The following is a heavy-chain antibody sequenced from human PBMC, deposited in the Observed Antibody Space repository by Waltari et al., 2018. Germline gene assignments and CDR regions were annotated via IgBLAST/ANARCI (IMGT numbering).Heavy chain of an antibody. CDR3: ARDRGIVVVPAANHYYYYGMDV. CDR2: IYYSGST. V-gene: IGHV4-59*01. J-gene: IGHJ6*02. D-gene: IGHD2-2*01. CDR1: GGSISSYY. Sequence: QVQLQESGPGLVKPSETLSLTCTVSGGSISSYYWSWIRQPPGKGLEWIGYIYYSGSTNYNPSLKSRVTISVDTSKNQFSLKLSSVTAADTAVYYCARDRGIVVVPAANHYYYYGMDVWGQGTTVTVSS.